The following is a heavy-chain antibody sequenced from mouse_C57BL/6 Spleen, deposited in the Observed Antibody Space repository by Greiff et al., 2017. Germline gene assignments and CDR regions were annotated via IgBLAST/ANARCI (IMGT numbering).Heavy chain of an antibody. CDR3: ARCTAQATGWFAY. CDR2: IDPSDSYT. J-gene: IGHJ3*01. D-gene: IGHD3-2*02. V-gene: IGHV1-69*01. CDR1: GYTFTRYW. Sequence: VQLQQPGAELVMPGASVKLSCKASGYTFTRYWMHWVKQRPGQGLEWIGEIDPSDSYTNYNQKFKGKSTLTVDKSSSTAYMQLSSLTSEDSAVYYCARCTAQATGWFAYWGQGTLVTVSA.